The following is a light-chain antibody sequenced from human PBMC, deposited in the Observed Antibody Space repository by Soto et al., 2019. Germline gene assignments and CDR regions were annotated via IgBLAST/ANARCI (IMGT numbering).Light chain of an antibody. Sequence: IQMTQSPSSMSASVGDRVTITCRASQDIGNDLGWYQQKPGKAPRILISTASTLESGVPARFSGSGSGTLFILTISSLHAEDFATYFCLQDYNYPRTFGQGTQVEI. CDR1: QDIGND. J-gene: IGKJ1*01. CDR3: LQDYNYPRT. V-gene: IGKV1-6*01. CDR2: TAS.